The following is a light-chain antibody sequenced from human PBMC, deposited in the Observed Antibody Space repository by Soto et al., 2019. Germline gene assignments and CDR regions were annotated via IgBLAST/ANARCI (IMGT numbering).Light chain of an antibody. Sequence: EIVMTQSPATLSVSQGERATLSCRASQSVGSNLAWYQQKPGQAPRLLIYGASTRATGIPARFSGSGSGTEFTLTISSLQSEDFAVYYCQQYNNWPPDTFGQGTKLEIK. J-gene: IGKJ2*01. CDR3: QQYNNWPPDT. V-gene: IGKV3-15*01. CDR1: QSVGSN. CDR2: GAS.